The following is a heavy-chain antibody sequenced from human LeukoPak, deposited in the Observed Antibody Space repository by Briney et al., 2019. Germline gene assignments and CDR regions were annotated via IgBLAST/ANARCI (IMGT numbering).Heavy chain of an antibody. V-gene: IGHV4-34*01. Sequence: SETLSLTCAVYGGSFSGYYWSWIRQPPGKGLEWIGEINHSGSTNYNPSLKSRVTISADTSKNQFSLKLSSVTAADTAVYYCARRRRSYYYGSGSPTLFDYWGQGTLVTVSS. J-gene: IGHJ4*02. CDR3: ARRRRSYYYGSGSPTLFDY. CDR1: GGSFSGYY. D-gene: IGHD3-10*01. CDR2: INHSGST.